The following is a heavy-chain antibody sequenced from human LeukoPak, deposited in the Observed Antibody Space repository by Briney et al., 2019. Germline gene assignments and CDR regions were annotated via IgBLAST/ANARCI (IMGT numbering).Heavy chain of an antibody. D-gene: IGHD1-26*01. V-gene: IGHV4-61*02. CDR3: ARGSQKWELQDY. Sequence: PSETLSLTCTVSGGSISSGSYYWSWIRQPAGKGLEWIGRIYTSGSTNYNPSLKSRVTISVDTSKNQFSLKLSSVTAADTAVYYCARGSQKWELQDYWGQGTLVTVSS. J-gene: IGHJ4*02. CDR2: IYTSGST. CDR1: GGSISSGSYY.